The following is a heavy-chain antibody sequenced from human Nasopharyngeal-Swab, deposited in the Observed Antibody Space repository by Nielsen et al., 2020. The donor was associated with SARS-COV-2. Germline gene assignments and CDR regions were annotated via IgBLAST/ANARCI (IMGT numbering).Heavy chain of an antibody. J-gene: IGHJ4*02. Sequence: SETLSLTCAVYGGSFSGYYWSWIRQPPGKGLDWIGEINHSGSTNYNPSLKRRVTISVDTSKNQFSLKLSSVTAADTAVYYCARGVDWNYDYWGQGTLVTVSS. V-gene: IGHV4-34*01. CDR3: ARGVDWNYDY. D-gene: IGHD1-1*01. CDR1: GGSFSGYY. CDR2: INHSGST.